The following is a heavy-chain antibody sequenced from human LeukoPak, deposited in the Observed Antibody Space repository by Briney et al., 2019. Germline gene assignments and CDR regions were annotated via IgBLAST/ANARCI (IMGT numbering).Heavy chain of an antibody. Sequence: PGGSLRLSCAGSGFNFSSYSMSWVRQAPWKGLEFVSSISSCSSFIYYADSVKGRFTISRDNAKKSLSLQMNSLRADDTAVYYCARGYSSSWYLDWGQGTLVTVSS. J-gene: IGHJ4*02. CDR2: ISSCSSFI. CDR3: ARGYSSSWYLD. CDR1: GFNFSSYS. D-gene: IGHD6-13*01. V-gene: IGHV3-21*01.